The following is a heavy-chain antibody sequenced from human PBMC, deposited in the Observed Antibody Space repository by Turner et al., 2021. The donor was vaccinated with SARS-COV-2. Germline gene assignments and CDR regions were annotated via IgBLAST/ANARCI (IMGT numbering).Heavy chain of an antibody. J-gene: IGHJ4*02. D-gene: IGHD6-19*01. CDR2: ISGRGGST. CDR1: GFTFISYA. V-gene: IGHV3-23*01. Sequence: EVQLLESGGGLVQHGGSLWLSCAASGFTFISYAMSWVRQAPGKGLGWVSVISGRGGSTYYADSVKGRFTISRDNAKNTLYLQMNSLRAEDTAVYYCAKGTMYSSGWTAGWGQGTLVTVSS. CDR3: AKGTMYSSGWTAG.